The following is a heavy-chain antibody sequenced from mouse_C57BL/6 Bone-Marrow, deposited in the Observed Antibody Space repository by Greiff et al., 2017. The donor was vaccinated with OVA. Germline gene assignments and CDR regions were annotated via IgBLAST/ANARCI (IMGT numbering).Heavy chain of an antibody. CDR2: IYPRSGNT. Sequence: VHLQQSGAELARPGASVKLSCKASGYTFTSYGISWVKQRTGQGLEWIGEIYPRSGNTYYNEKFKGKATLTADKSSSTAYMELRSLTSEDSAVDFCADYDWAWFAYGGQGTLVTVSA. CDR3: ADYDWAWFAY. D-gene: IGHD2-4*01. V-gene: IGHV1-81*01. J-gene: IGHJ3*01. CDR1: GYTFTSYG.